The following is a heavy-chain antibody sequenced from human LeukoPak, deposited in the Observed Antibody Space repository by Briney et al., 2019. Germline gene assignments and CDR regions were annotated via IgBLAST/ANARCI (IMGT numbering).Heavy chain of an antibody. D-gene: IGHD2-2*01. Sequence: GASVKVSCKASGYTFTNYYMHWVRQAPGQGLEWMGIISPSGGDASYTQKFQGRVTMTRDTSTRTVYMELSSLRSEDTAVYYCARERTLVPIAIGSAFDIWGQGTMVTVSS. V-gene: IGHV1-46*01. J-gene: IGHJ3*02. CDR1: GYTFTNYY. CDR3: ARERTLVPIAIGSAFDI. CDR2: ISPSGGDA.